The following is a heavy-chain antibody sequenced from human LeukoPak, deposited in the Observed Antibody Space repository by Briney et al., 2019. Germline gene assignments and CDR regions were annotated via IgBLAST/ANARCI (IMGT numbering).Heavy chain of an antibody. CDR2: ISGSGGST. J-gene: IGHJ3*02. CDR1: GFTFSSYG. D-gene: IGHD2-2*01. CDR3: AKVPAPQTKLRSEDDAFDI. V-gene: IGHV3-23*01. Sequence: TGGSLRLSCAASGFTFSSYGMSWVRQAPGKGLEWVSAISGSGGSTYYADSVKGRFTISRDNSKNTLYLQMNSLRAEDTAVYYCAKVPAPQTKLRSEDDAFDIWGQGTLVTVSS.